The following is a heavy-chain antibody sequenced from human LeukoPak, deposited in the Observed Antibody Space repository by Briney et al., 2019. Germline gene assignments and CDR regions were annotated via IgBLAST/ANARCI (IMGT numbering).Heavy chain of an antibody. CDR1: GFTFSSYA. D-gene: IGHD3-10*01. Sequence: PGGSLRLSCAASGFTFSSYAMHWVRQAPGKGLEWVAVISYDGSNKYYADSVKGRFTISRDNSKNTLYLQMNSLRAEDTAVYYCARDHAYYYGSGKNYYMDVWGKGTTVTVSS. J-gene: IGHJ6*03. CDR2: ISYDGSNK. CDR3: ARDHAYYYGSGKNYYMDV. V-gene: IGHV3-30*04.